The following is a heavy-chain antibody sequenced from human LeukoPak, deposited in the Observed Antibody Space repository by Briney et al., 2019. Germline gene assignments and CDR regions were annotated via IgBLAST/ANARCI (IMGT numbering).Heavy chain of an antibody. CDR3: AREGNSGYYPY. CDR2: ISYDGSEK. D-gene: IGHD3-22*01. CDR1: GSTFSSYP. V-gene: IGHV3-30-3*01. Sequence: GGSLRLSCAASGSTFSSYPMHWVRQAPGKGLEWVAVISYDGSEKHYADPVKGRFTISRDNSKNTLYLQMSSLRAEDTAMYYCAREGNSGYYPYWGQGIPVTVSS. J-gene: IGHJ4*02.